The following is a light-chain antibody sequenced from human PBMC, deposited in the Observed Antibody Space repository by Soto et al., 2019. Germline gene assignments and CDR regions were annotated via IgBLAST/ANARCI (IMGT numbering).Light chain of an antibody. CDR2: GNN. CDR3: QSYDSSLTVV. CDR1: SANIGAGYD. J-gene: IGLJ2*01. V-gene: IGLV1-40*01. Sequence: QSVLTQPPSVSGAPGQTITISCTGSSANIGAGYDVHWYQQFPGTAPKLLIHGNNDRPSGVSDRFSASKSGTSASLAITGLQAEDEADYYCQSYDSSLTVVFGGGTKLTVL.